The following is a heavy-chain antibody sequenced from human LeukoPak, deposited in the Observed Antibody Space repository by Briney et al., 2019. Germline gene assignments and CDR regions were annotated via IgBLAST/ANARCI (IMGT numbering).Heavy chain of an antibody. CDR2: ISHDGNTK. J-gene: IGHJ4*02. CDR1: GFTFSTYN. CDR3: ARSLPATREPQAIDY. D-gene: IGHD2-2*01. Sequence: GGSLRLSCTPSGFTFSTYNMHWVRQAPGKGLEWVTVISHDGNTKHYADSMKGRFTISRDNSKNSLYLQMNSLRAEDTAFYSCARSLPATREPQAIDYWGQGTLVTVSS. V-gene: IGHV3-30*14.